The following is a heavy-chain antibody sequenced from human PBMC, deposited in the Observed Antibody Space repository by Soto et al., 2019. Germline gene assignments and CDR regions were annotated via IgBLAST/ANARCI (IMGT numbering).Heavy chain of an antibody. CDR3: ARRSYCSSSSCDKFFDY. V-gene: IGHV3-23*01. Sequence: GASLRLSCAASGFTFSNYGMNWVRQAPGKGLEWVSAISESGGSTYYADSVKGRFTLSRDNSKNTLYLQVNSLRPEDTAIYYCARRSYCSSSSCDKFFDYWGKGTLVTVSS. CDR2: ISESGGST. J-gene: IGHJ4*02. D-gene: IGHD2-2*02. CDR1: GFTFSNYG.